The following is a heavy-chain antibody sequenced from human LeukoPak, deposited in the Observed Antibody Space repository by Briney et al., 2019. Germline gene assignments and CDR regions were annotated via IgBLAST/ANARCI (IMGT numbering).Heavy chain of an antibody. D-gene: IGHD6-13*01. Sequence: EASVKVSCKASGGTFSSYAISWVRQAPGQGLEWMGRIIPILGIANYAQKFQGRVTITADKSTSTAYMELRSLRSDDTAVYYCARVRKEQLARLAFDIWGQGTMVTVSS. V-gene: IGHV1-69*04. CDR2: IIPILGIA. J-gene: IGHJ3*02. CDR1: GGTFSSYA. CDR3: ARVRKEQLARLAFDI.